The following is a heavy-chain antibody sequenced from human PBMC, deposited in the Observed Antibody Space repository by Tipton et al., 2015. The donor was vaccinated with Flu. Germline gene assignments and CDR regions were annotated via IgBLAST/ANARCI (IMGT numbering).Heavy chain of an antibody. CDR3: ARHTGDSVRGVIDY. D-gene: IGHD3-10*02. CDR2: SYHTGNT. J-gene: IGHJ4*02. V-gene: IGHV4-38-2*01. CDR1: GDSVRSDYY. Sequence: TLSLTCSVSGDSVRSDYYWGWIRQSPGKGLEWIGNSYHTGNTYYNPTLKSRATISVDRSKNQFSLKLNSVTAADTAVYYCARHTGDSVRGVIDYWGQGTLVTVSS.